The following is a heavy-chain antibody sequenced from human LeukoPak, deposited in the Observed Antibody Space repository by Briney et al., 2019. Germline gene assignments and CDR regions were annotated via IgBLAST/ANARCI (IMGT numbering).Heavy chain of an antibody. CDR2: IYTSGST. V-gene: IGHV4-4*07. CDR3: ARDLIETTVTSYWYFDL. CDR1: GSSISSYY. J-gene: IGHJ2*01. Sequence: SETLSLTCTVSGSSISSYYWSWIRQPAGKGLEWIGRIYTSGSTNYNPSLKSRVTMSVDTSKNQSSLKLSSVTAADTAVYYCARDLIETTVTSYWYFDLWGRGTLVTVSS. D-gene: IGHD4-17*01.